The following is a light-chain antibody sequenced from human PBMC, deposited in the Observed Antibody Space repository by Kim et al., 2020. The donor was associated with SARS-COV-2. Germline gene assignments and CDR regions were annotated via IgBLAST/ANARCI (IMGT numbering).Light chain of an antibody. V-gene: IGLV1-51*01. CDR3: GTWDSSLSGVV. J-gene: IGLJ2*01. CDR2: VNN. CDR1: SSNSGNNY. Sequence: GQKVTISCSGSSSNSGNNYVSWYQQVQGTAPKLLIYVNNQRPSGIPDRFFGSKSGTSATLGITGLQTGDEADYYCGTWDSSLSGVVFGGGTQLTVL.